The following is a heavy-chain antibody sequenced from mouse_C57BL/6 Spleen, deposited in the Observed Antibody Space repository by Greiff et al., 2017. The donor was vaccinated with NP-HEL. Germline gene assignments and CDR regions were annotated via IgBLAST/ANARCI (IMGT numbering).Heavy chain of an antibody. J-gene: IGHJ2*01. CDR1: GYTFTDYY. Sequence: DVQLQESGPVLVKPGASVKMSCKASGYTFTDYYMNWVKQSHGKSLEWIGVINPYNGGTSYNQKFKGKATLTVDKSSSTAYMELNSLTSEDSAVYYCARRSSDYWGKGTTLTVSS. CDR3: ARRSSDY. CDR2: INPYNGGT. V-gene: IGHV1-19*01.